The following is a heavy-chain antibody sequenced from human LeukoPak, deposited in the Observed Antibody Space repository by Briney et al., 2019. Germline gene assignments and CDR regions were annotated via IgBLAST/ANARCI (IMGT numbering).Heavy chain of an antibody. CDR1: GFTFGDYG. Sequence: GGTLRLSCAVSGFTFGDYGMSWVRQAPGKGLEWVSGINWNGGSRGYADSVKGRFTISRDNAKNSLYLQMNSLRAEDTALYYCARGRAYGYYYDMDVWGKGTTVTVSS. D-gene: IGHD3-10*01. CDR3: ARGRAYGYYYDMDV. V-gene: IGHV3-20*04. CDR2: INWNGGSR. J-gene: IGHJ6*03.